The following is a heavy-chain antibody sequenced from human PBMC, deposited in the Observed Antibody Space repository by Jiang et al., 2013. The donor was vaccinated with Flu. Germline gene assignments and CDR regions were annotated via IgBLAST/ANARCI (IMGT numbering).Heavy chain of an antibody. V-gene: IGHV4-39*07. CDR3: AIGTFGESLGY. CDR2: IYYSGYT. J-gene: IGHJ4*02. CDR1: GDSISSSSHY. Sequence: GSGLVKPSETLSLTCTVSGDSISSSSHYWGWIRQPPGKGLEWIGSIYYSGYTYYNPSLKSRVTISIDTSKNQFSLKLTSVTAADTTVYYCAIGTFGESLGYWGQGTLVTVSP. D-gene: IGHD3-10*01.